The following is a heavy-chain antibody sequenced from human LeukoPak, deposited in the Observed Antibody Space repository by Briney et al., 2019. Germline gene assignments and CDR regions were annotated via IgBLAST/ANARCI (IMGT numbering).Heavy chain of an antibody. CDR1: GDSISSYY. CDR2: IYYSEST. Sequence: SETLSLTCAVSGDSISSYYWSWIRQPPGKGLEWIGYIYYSESTNYNPSLKSRVTLSVDTSKNQFSLKLSSVTAADTAVYYCARSLTVTSADWFDPWGQGTLVTVSS. J-gene: IGHJ5*02. CDR3: ARSLTVTSADWFDP. D-gene: IGHD4-17*01. V-gene: IGHV4-59*01.